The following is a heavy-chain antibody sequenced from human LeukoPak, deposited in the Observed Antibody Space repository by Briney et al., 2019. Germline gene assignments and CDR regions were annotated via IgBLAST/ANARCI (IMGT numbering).Heavy chain of an antibody. CDR1: GGSISSSSYY. CDR2: IYYSGST. V-gene: IGHV4-39*07. D-gene: IGHD1-26*01. CDR3: ARDRPSDPREFDY. Sequence: SETLSLTCTVSGGSISSSSYYWGWIRQPPGKGLEWIGSIYYSGSTYYNPSLKSRVTISVDTSKNQFSLKLSSVTAADTAVYYCARDRPSDPREFDYWGQGTLVTVSS. J-gene: IGHJ4*02.